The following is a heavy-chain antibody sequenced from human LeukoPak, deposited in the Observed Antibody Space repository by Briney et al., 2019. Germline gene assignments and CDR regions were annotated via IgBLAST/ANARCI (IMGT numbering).Heavy chain of an antibody. CDR1: GFTFGTSW. Sequence: GGSLRLSCAASGFTFGTSWMDWVRQAPGKWLEWVANIKGDGSETNYGDPAKGRFTISRDNPKNSLYLQMDSLRVEDTAIYYCEKSLDYWGQGTLVPVSS. J-gene: IGHJ4*02. CDR2: IKGDGSET. V-gene: IGHV3-7*01. CDR3: EKSLDY.